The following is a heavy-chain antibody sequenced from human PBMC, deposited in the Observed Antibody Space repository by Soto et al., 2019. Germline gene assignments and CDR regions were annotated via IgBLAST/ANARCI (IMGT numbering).Heavy chain of an antibody. Sequence: GGSLGLSCAAFGFTLSNYEMNWVRQAPGKGLEWISYISSRGTVKYTADSVKGRFTISRDNAKNSLYLQMNSLRAEATAIYYCTRYRWFDAWGQGP. CDR2: ISSRGTVK. V-gene: IGHV3-48*03. J-gene: IGHJ5*02. D-gene: IGHD3-16*02. CDR3: TRYRWFDA. CDR1: GFTLSNYE.